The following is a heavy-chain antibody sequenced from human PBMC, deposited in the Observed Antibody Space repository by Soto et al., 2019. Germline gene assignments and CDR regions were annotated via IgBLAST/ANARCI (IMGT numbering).Heavy chain of an antibody. J-gene: IGHJ5*02. Sequence: EVQLVESGGGLVKPGGSLRLSCTASGFTFMDSWMTWVAQAPGKGLEWVARIKPDESEKKYADSVKGRFSISRDNAKNSMYLQMDSLRGEDTAVYYCVRGGSNYASWGQGTLVTVSS. CDR3: VRGGSNYAS. D-gene: IGHD4-4*01. CDR2: IKPDESEK. V-gene: IGHV3-7*01. CDR1: GFTFMDSW.